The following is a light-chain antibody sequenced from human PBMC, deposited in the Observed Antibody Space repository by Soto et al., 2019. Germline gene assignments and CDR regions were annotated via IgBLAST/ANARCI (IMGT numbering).Light chain of an antibody. Sequence: EIVMTQSPATLSVSPGEGATLSCMASQSVGINLAWYQQKPGQAPRVVVYGASTRATGIPARFSGSGSETDFTLTITRLEPEDFATYYCQQYNSYSRAFGQGTKVDIK. V-gene: IGKV3-15*01. CDR1: QSVGIN. J-gene: IGKJ1*01. CDR3: QQYNSYSRA. CDR2: GAS.